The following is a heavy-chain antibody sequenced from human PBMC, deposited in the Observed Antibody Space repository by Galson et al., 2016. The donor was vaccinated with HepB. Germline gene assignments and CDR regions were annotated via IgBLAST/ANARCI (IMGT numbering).Heavy chain of an antibody. CDR3: AKDGSAAVWSPNWFDP. J-gene: IGHJ5*02. D-gene: IGHD6-13*01. CDR1: GFTFSSYA. CDR2: ISGSGDST. V-gene: IGHV3-23*01. Sequence: SLRLSCAASGFTFSSYAMSWVRQAPGKGLEWVSAISGSGDSTYYADSVKGRFTISRDHSKNTLYLHMNSLSAEDTAISYCAKDGSAAVWSPNWFDPWGQGTLVTVSS.